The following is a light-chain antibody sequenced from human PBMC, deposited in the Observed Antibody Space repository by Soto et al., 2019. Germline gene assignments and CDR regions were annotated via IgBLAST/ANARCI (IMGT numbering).Light chain of an antibody. CDR1: QTVSGY. CDR3: QHYNSYSEA. J-gene: IGKJ1*01. Sequence: DIQMTQSPSSLSASVGDRVTLTCRASQTVSGYLNWYQQKPGKAPKLLIYAASNLQDGVPSRFSGSDSGTDFTLTISSLQPEDFATYYCQHYNSYSEAFGQGTKVELK. CDR2: AAS. V-gene: IGKV1-39*01.